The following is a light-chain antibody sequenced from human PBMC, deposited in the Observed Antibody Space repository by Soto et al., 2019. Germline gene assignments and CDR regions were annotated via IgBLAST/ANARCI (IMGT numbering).Light chain of an antibody. CDR3: QQYNNWPPGR. CDR2: GAS. CDR1: QSVSSN. J-gene: IGKJ1*01. Sequence: EIVMTQSPATLSVSPGERATLSCRASQSVSSNLAWYQQKPGQAPRLLIYGASTRATGIPARFSGSGSGTEVTLTISRLRSEDFAVYYCQQYNNWPPGRFGQGPK. V-gene: IGKV3-15*01.